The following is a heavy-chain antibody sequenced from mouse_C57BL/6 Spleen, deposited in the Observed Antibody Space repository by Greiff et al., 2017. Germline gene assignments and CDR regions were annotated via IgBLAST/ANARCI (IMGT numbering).Heavy chain of an antibody. CDR1: GFTFSSYG. CDR2: ISSGGSYT. V-gene: IGHV5-6*01. J-gene: IGHJ4*01. Sequence: EVMLVESGGDLVKPGGSLKLSCAASGFTFSSYGMSWVRQTPDKRLEWVATISSGGSYTYYPDSVKGRFTISRDNAKNTLYLQMSSLKSEDTAMYYCARLNDYLYAMDYWGQGTSVTVSS. D-gene: IGHD2-4*01. CDR3: ARLNDYLYAMDY.